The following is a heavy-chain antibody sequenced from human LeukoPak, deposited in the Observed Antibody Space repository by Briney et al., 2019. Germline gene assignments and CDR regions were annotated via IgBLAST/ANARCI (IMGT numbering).Heavy chain of an antibody. CDR3: ARVPKTTVTTVFGY. CDR1: GYTFTSYA. Sequence: ASVKVSCKASGYTFTSYAMHWVRQAPGQRLEWMGWINTNTGNPTYAQGFTGRFVFSLDTSVSTAYLQISSLKAEDTAVYYCARVPKTTVTTVFGYWGQGTLVTVSS. V-gene: IGHV7-4-1*02. J-gene: IGHJ4*02. CDR2: INTNTGNP. D-gene: IGHD4-17*01.